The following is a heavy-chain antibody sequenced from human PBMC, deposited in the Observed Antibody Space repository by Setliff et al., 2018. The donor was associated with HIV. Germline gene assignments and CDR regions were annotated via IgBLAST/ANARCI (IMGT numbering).Heavy chain of an antibody. V-gene: IGHV1-18*01. Sequence: ASVKVSCKASGYTFSDYGISWVRQAPGQGLEWMGWISAHNGRINYAQKFQGRVTTTTDRSTSTAYMELRSLRSDDTAVYYCARDVGRDGYCFDHWGQGTLVTSPQ. J-gene: IGHJ4*02. CDR2: ISAHNGRI. CDR3: ARDVGRDGYCFDH. D-gene: IGHD5-12*01. CDR1: GYTFSDYG.